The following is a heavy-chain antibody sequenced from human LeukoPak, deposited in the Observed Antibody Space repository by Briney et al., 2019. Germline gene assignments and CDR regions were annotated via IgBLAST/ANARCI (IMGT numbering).Heavy chain of an antibody. CDR3: ARGVRDNYYYYMDV. D-gene: IGHD2-21*02. CDR1: GGSISSNNW. Sequence: PSGTLSLTCAVSGGSISSNNWWSWVRQSPGQGLEWIGEIYHSGRANYNPAPKSRVTMSVDKSKNQFFLKLNSVTAADTAVYYCARGVRDNYYYYMDVWGKGTTVIVSS. J-gene: IGHJ6*03. V-gene: IGHV4-4*02. CDR2: IYHSGRA.